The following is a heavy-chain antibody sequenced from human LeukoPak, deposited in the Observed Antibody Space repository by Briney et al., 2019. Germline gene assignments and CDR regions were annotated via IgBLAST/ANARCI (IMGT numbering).Heavy chain of an antibody. Sequence: ASVKVSCKVSGYTLTELSMHWVRQAPGKGLEWMGGFDPEDGETIYAQKFQGRVTMTEDTSTDTAYMELSSLRSEDTAVYYCATGRIRGDYYDRLIDYWGQGTLVTVSS. V-gene: IGHV1-24*01. CDR1: GYTLTELS. CDR3: ATGRIRGDYYDRLIDY. D-gene: IGHD3-22*01. J-gene: IGHJ4*02. CDR2: FDPEDGET.